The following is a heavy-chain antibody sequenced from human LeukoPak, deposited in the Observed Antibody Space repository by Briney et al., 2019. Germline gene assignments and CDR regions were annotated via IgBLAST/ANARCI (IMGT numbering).Heavy chain of an antibody. J-gene: IGHJ4*02. V-gene: IGHV4-39*01. CDR2: FNYSGST. D-gene: IGHD3-10*01. CDR1: GGSITGSNYY. CDR3: VYYYGSGSVEY. Sequence: SETLSLTCTVSGGSITGSNYYWGWIRQPPGKGLEWIGSFNYSGSTNYNPSLKSRVTISVDTSKNQFSLKLSSVTAADTAVYYCVYYYGSGSVEYWGQGTLVTVSS.